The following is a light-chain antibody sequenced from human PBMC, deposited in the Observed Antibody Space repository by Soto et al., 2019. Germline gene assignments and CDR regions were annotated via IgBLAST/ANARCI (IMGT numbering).Light chain of an antibody. CDR3: QQSYSTPPT. CDR1: ESISIW. Sequence: APTPSTLSASVGASGPLPCRASESISIWVSSYQQKPEKAPNLLISDASILESGVPSRCSGSGSVTEFTLTISSLQPDDFATYNCQQSYSTPPTFGQGTKVDI. CDR2: DAS. V-gene: IGKV1-5*01. J-gene: IGKJ1*01.